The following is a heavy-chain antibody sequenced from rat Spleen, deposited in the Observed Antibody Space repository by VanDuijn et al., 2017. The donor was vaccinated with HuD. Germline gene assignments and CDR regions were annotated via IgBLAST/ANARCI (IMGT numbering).Heavy chain of an antibody. CDR1: GFTFSDYG. V-gene: IGHV5-25*01. J-gene: IGHJ1*01. Sequence: EVQLVESGGGLVQPGKSMKLSCVASGFTFSDYGMAWVRQAPKKGLEWVATISTSGSRTYYPDSVKGRFTIPRDNAKSSLYLQMDSLRSEDTATYYCARQSSSIPYYWYFDFWGPGTMVTVSS. CDR3: ARQSSSIPYYWYFDF. CDR2: ISTSGSRT. D-gene: IGHD1-2*01.